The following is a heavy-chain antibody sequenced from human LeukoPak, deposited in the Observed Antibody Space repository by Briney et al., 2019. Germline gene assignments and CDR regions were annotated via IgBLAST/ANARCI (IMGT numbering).Heavy chain of an antibody. CDR1: GYTFTGYY. CDR3: ARSYYFGSGSYYISDY. CDR2: INPDSGGT. J-gene: IGHJ4*02. V-gene: IGHV1-2*02. D-gene: IGHD3-10*01. Sequence: ASVKVSCKASGYTFTGYYMHWVRQAPGQGLEWMGWINPDSGGTNNAQKFQGRVTMTRDTSISTAYMELSRLRSDDTAVYYCARSYYFGSGSYYISDYWGQGTLVTVSS.